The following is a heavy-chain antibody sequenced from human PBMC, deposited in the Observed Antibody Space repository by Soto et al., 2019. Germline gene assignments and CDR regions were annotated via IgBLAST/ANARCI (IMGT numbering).Heavy chain of an antibody. CDR3: ARSVFP. J-gene: IGHJ5*02. CDR2: IYNSETT. V-gene: IGHV4-59*12. CDR1: GGSISNYD. Sequence: PSETLSLTCTVSGGSISNYDWSWIRQHPGESLEWVGYIYNSETTNYNPSLESRVTVSVDTSKNQFSLKLRSVTAADTAVYYCARSVFPWGQGTLVTVSS.